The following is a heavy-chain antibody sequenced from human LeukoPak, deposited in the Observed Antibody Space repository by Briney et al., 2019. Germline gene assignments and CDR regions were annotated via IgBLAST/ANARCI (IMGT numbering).Heavy chain of an antibody. V-gene: IGHV1-2*02. CDR1: GYTFTGYY. CDR3: ARDGKDNWGYYYYGMDV. CDR2: INPNSGGT. Sequence: ASVKVSCKASGYTFTGYYMHWVRQAPGQGLEWMGWINPNSGGTNYAQKFQGRVTMTRDTSISTAYVELSRLRSDDTAVYYCARDGKDNWGYYYYGMDVWGQGTTVTVSS. J-gene: IGHJ6*02. D-gene: IGHD3-16*01.